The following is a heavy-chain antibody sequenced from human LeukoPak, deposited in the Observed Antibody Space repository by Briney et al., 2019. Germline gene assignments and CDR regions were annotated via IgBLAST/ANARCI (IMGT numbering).Heavy chain of an antibody. V-gene: IGHV4-38-2*01. CDR1: GYSISSGYY. Sequence: PSETLSLTCAVSGYSISSGYYWGWIRQPPGEGLEWIASICHNGDSYYNSSLKSRVTISVDTAKNQFSLKVSSVTAADTALYYCARQGSCSNTNCNRWFDPWGQGTQVIVSS. D-gene: IGHD2-2*01. CDR2: ICHNGDS. J-gene: IGHJ5*02. CDR3: ARQGSCSNTNCNRWFDP.